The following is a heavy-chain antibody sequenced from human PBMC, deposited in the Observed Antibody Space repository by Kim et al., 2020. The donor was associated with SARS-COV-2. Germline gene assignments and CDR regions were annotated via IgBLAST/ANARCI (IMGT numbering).Heavy chain of an antibody. D-gene: IGHD3-10*01. Sequence: SVKVSCKASGGPFSSYAISWVRQAPGQGLEWMGGIIPIFSTANYAQKFQGRVTITADESTSTADMELSMRSEDTAVYYGARADPANGSVGHYGMDVWGQATKVTVSS. CDR2: IIPIFSTA. V-gene: IGHV1-69*13. CDR3: ARADPANGSVGHYGMDV. J-gene: IGHJ6*01. CDR1: GGPFSSYA.